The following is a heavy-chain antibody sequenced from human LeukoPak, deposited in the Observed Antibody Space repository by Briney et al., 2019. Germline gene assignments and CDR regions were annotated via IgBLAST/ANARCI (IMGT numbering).Heavy chain of an antibody. Sequence: GVSLRLSCAASRFTFNSYSMNWLRQAPGQGLVGVSSLSSSSSHIYCADSVKGRFTISRDNAKNSLDLHMNSVRAEHRAVYYCATHSRLAAAGIGAVDICGQGTMVTVSS. CDR2: LSSSSSHI. J-gene: IGHJ3*02. D-gene: IGHD6-13*01. CDR1: RFTFNSYS. CDR3: ATHSRLAAAGIGAVDI. V-gene: IGHV3-21*01.